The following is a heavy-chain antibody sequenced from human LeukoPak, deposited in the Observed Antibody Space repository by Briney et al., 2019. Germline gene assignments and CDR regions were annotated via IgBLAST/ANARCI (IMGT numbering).Heavy chain of an antibody. CDR2: ISAYNGNT. D-gene: IGHD3-22*01. CDR1: GYTFTSYG. Sequence: ASVKVSCKASGYTFTSYGISWVRQAPGQGLEWMGWISAYNGNTNYAQKLQGRVTMTTDTSTSTAYMELRSLRSDDTAVYYCAREFGGPASGYYHYYFDYWGQGTLVTVSS. CDR3: AREFGGPASGYYHYYFDY. J-gene: IGHJ4*02. V-gene: IGHV1-18*01.